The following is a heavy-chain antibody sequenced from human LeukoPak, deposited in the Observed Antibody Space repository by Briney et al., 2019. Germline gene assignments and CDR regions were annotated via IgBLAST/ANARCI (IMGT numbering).Heavy chain of an antibody. J-gene: IGHJ4*02. CDR1: SFSISSGHYY. V-gene: IGHV4-30-4*01. CDR3: AKVPSRYSSGWTFDY. D-gene: IGHD6-19*01. Sequence: SETLSLTCTVSSFSISSGHYYWSWIRQPPGKGLEWIGYIDYGGSTYYNPSLQSRVTISIDGSKNQFSLKLSSVTAADTAVYYCAKVPSRYSSGWTFDYWGQGTLVTVSS. CDR2: IDYGGST.